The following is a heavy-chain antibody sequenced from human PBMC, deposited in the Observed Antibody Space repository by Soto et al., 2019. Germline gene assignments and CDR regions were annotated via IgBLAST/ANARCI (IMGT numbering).Heavy chain of an antibody. CDR2: VFYRGIT. V-gene: IGHV4-31*03. CDR1: GDSVTRNDCY. D-gene: IGHD6-6*01. J-gene: IGHJ4*02. Sequence: SETLSLTCTVSGDSVTRNDCYWSWIRQHPGKGLEWIGYVFYRGITHFNPSLKSRVTMSVDTSKNQFSLKLSSVTAADTAVYFCARALGSSPLSFWGQGTLVTVPQ. CDR3: ARALGSSPLSF.